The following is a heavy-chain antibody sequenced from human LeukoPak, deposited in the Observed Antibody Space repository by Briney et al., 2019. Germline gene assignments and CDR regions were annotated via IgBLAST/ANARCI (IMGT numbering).Heavy chain of an antibody. J-gene: IGHJ6*02. V-gene: IGHV3-23*01. CDR1: GFTFSSYA. CDR2: ISGSGGST. D-gene: IGHD5-24*01. Sequence: GGSLRLSCAASGFTFSSYAMSWVRQAPGKGLEWVSAISGSGGSTYYADSVKGRFTISRDNSKNTLYLQMNSLRAEDTAVYYCATPLPLRRDGYNGYYYGMDVWGQGTTVTVSS. CDR3: ATPLPLRRDGYNGYYYGMDV.